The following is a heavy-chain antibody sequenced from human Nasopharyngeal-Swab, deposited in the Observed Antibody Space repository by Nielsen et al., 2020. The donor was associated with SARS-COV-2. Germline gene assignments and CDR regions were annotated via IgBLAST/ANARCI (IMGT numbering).Heavy chain of an antibody. J-gene: IGHJ4*02. V-gene: IGHV4-39*01. CDR3: VRSSSWYYFDY. Sequence: GSLRLSCTVSGASIAYSTFYWGWLRQPPGKGLEWIGNIYYNGNTYQNPSLKSRLTISVDKSKNQFSLQLSSVTAADTAVYYCVRSSSWYYFDYWAQGTQVTVSS. CDR2: IYYNGNT. CDR1: GASIAYSTFY. D-gene: IGHD6-13*01.